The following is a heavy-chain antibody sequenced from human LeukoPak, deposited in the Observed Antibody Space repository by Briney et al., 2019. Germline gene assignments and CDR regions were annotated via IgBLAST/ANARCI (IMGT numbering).Heavy chain of an antibody. V-gene: IGHV1-2*02. CDR3: ARGITRPPFGY. CDR2: INPNSGGT. D-gene: IGHD1-14*01. CDR1: GYTFTGYY. Sequence: ASVRVSCKASGYTFTGYYMHWVRQAPGQGLEGMGWINPNSGGTNYAQKFHGRVTMTRDTSISTAYREPSRLRSDDTVVYYCARGITRPPFGYWGQGNPGTVSS. J-gene: IGHJ4*02.